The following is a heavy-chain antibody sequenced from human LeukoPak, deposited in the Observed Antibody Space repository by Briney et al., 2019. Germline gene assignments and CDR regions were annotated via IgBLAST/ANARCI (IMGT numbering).Heavy chain of an antibody. CDR3: AKDDTYISSHYFYYYGMDV. CDR2: ISGSGGST. CDR1: GLTFSRYA. Sequence: GGSLRLSCAASGLTFSRYAMSWVRQAPGKGLEWVSAISGSGGSTYYADSVKGRFTISRDNSKNTLYLQMSSLRAEDTAVYYCAKDDTYISSHYFYYYGMDVWGQGTTVTVSS. D-gene: IGHD6-6*01. V-gene: IGHV3-23*01. J-gene: IGHJ6*02.